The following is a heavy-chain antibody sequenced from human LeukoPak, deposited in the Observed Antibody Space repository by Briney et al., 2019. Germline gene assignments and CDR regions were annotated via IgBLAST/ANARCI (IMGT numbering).Heavy chain of an antibody. V-gene: IGHV4-59*01. CDR3: ARETSQKGAHYMDV. D-gene: IGHD3-16*01. J-gene: IGHJ6*03. CDR1: GGSISSYY. CDR2: IYYSGYT. Sequence: TSETLSLTCSVSGGSISSYYWSWIRQPPGKGLKWIGNIYYSGYTTYSPSLRSRVTISVDTSKNQFSLKLSSVTAADTAVYYCARETSQKGAHYMDVWGKGTTITISS.